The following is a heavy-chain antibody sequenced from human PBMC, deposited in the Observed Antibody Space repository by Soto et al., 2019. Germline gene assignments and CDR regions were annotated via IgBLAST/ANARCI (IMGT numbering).Heavy chain of an antibody. D-gene: IGHD1-7*01. CDR3: ARGITGTTSVFAFDI. Sequence: GGSLRLSCAASGFTFSSYGMHWVRKAPGKGLEWVAVIWYDGSNKYYADSVKGRFTISRDNSKNTLYLQMNSLRAEDTAVYYCARGITGTTSVFAFDIWGQGTMVTV. CDR1: GFTFSSYG. CDR2: IWYDGSNK. V-gene: IGHV3-33*01. J-gene: IGHJ3*02.